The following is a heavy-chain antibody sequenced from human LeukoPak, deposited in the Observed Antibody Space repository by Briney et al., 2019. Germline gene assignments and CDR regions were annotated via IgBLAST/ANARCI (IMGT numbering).Heavy chain of an antibody. CDR2: INTNTGNP. CDR1: GYTLTSYA. D-gene: IGHD6-13*01. CDR3: ARDATGYVPPLDY. V-gene: IGHV7-4-1*02. Sequence: ASVKVSCTASGYTLTSYAMNWVRQAPGQGLEWMGWINTNTGNPTYAQGFTGRFVFSLDTSVSTAYLQISSLKAEDTAVYYCARDATGYVPPLDYWGQGTLVTVST. J-gene: IGHJ4*02.